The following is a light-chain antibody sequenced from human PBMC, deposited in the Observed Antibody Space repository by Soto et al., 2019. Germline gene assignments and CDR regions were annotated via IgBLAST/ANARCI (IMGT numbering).Light chain of an antibody. CDR3: SSYEGSNNLV. Sequence: QSVLTQPPSASGSPGQSVTISCTGTSSDVGGYNYVSWYQHHPGKAPKLMIYEVSKRPSGVPDRFSGSKSGSTASLTVSWRHAADDADYYCSSYEGSNNLVFGGGTQLTVL. CDR2: EVS. V-gene: IGLV2-8*01. J-gene: IGLJ3*02. CDR1: SSDVGGYNY.